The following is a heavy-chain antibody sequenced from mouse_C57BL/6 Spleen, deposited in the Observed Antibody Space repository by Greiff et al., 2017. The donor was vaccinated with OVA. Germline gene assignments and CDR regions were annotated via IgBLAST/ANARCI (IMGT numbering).Heavy chain of an antibody. CDR2: IHPNSGST. CDR3: AREIYYDYDEAMDY. CDR1: GYTFTSYW. V-gene: IGHV1-64*01. D-gene: IGHD2-4*01. Sequence: QVQLQQSGAELVKPGASVKLSCKASGYTFTSYWMHWVKQRPGQGLEWIGMIHPNSGSTNYNEKFKSKATLTVDKSSSTAYMQLSSLTSEDSAVYYCAREIYYDYDEAMDYWGQGTSVTFSS. J-gene: IGHJ4*01.